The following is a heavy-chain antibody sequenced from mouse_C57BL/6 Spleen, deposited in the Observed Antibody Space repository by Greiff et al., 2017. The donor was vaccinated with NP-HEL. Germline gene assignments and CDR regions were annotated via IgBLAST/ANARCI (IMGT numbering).Heavy chain of an antibody. Sequence: VQLQQSGPELVKPGASVKIPCKASGYTFTDYNMDWVKQSHGKSLEWIGDINPNNGGTIYTQKFKGKATLTVDKSSSTAYMELRSLTSEDTAVYYCARLGLRLGRYFDVWGTGTTVTVSS. CDR2: INPNNGGT. V-gene: IGHV1-18*01. CDR3: ARLGLRLGRYFDV. J-gene: IGHJ1*03. CDR1: GYTFTDYN. D-gene: IGHD1-2*01.